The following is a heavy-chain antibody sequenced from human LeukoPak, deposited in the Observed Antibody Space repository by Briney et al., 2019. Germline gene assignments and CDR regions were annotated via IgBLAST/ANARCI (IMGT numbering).Heavy chain of an antibody. CDR2: ISSGSSTI. V-gene: IGHV3-48*01. CDR3: ARYGSSWSFDY. D-gene: IGHD6-13*01. CDR1: GFTFSSYG. J-gene: IGHJ4*02. Sequence: GGSLRLSCAASGFTFSSYGMTWVRQAPGKGLEWVSYISSGSSTIYSADSVKGRFTISRDNAKNSLYLQMNSLRAEDTAVYYCARYGSSWSFDYWGQGTLVTVSS.